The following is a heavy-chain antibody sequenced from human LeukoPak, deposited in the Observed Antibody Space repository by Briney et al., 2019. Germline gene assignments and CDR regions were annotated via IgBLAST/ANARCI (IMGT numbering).Heavy chain of an antibody. CDR3: ARHKGFNGYGDY. CDR2: IYSSGTI. CDR1: GGSISSYY. J-gene: IGHJ4*02. Sequence: SETLSLTCTVSGGSISSYYWSWIRQPAGKGLEWIGRIYSSGTITYNPSLQSRVTISVDTSKNQFSLKLSSVTAADTAVYYCARHKGFNGYGDYWGQGTLVTVSS. V-gene: IGHV4-4*07. D-gene: IGHD5-18*01.